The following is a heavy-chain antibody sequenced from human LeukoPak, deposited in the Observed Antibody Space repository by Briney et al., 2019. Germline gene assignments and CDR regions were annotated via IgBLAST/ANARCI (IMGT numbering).Heavy chain of an antibody. Sequence: PSETLSLTCAVSGYSITTGYYWGWMRHSPGAGLEWIGSVHQTGSPYYNPSLGSRVSLSIDSTKNSFSLRLTSVTAADTAVYYCAMLRLGELSLLANAYDIWGQGTMVIVSS. CDR3: AMLRLGELSLLANAYDI. D-gene: IGHD3-16*02. V-gene: IGHV4-38-2*01. J-gene: IGHJ3*02. CDR1: GYSITTGYY. CDR2: VHQTGSP.